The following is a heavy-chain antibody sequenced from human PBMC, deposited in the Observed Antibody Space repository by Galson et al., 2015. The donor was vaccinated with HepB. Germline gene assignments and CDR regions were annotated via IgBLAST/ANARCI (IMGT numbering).Heavy chain of an antibody. V-gene: IGHV2-5*02. CDR1: GFSLYTRGVG. D-gene: IGHD5-18*01. Sequence: PALVKPTQTLTLTCTFSGFSLYTRGVGVAWVRQPPGKALEFLTLVYWDDDKRYSPSLKSRLTITKDTSKSQVVFSMTDMDPVDTGTYYCAYSDNGKYSYWGQGSLVTVSS. CDR2: VYWDDDK. J-gene: IGHJ4*02. CDR3: AYSDNGKYSY.